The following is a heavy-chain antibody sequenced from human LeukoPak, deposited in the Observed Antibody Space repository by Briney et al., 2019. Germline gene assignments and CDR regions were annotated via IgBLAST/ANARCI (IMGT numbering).Heavy chain of an antibody. CDR3: AKDTGGSGSYYSVGYYYYMDV. CDR1: GFTFDDYA. D-gene: IGHD3-10*01. CDR2: ISGDGGST. V-gene: IGHV3-43*02. Sequence: GGSLRLSCAASGFTFDDYAMHWVRQAPGKGLEWVSLISGDGGSTYYADSVKGRFTISRDNSKNSLYLQMNSLRTEDTALYYCAKDTGGSGSYYSVGYYYYMDVWGKGTTVTVSS. J-gene: IGHJ6*03.